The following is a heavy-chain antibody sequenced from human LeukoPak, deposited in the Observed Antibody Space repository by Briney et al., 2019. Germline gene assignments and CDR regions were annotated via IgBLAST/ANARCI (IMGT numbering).Heavy chain of an antibody. D-gene: IGHD1-26*01. CDR2: ITSTSDTI. CDR3: ASFPWDLRPT. Sequence: LSLTCAVYGGSFSGYYWSWIRQAPGKGLEWLSYITSTSDTIYYADSVKGRFTISRDNAKNSLYLQMNSLRAEDTAVYYCASFPWDLRPTWGQGTLVSVAS. CDR1: GGSFSGYY. J-gene: IGHJ4*02. V-gene: IGHV3-11*04.